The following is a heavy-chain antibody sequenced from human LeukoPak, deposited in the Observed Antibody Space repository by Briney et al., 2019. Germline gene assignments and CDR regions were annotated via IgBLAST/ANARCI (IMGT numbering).Heavy chain of an antibody. D-gene: IGHD3-22*01. J-gene: IGHJ2*01. V-gene: IGHV3-66*01. Sequence: AGSLTLSCAASGFTLSSNYMSWVRQAPGKGLEWVSVIYSSGSTYYEDSVKGRFTISRDNSKNTLYLQVNSLRAEDTAVYYCAREVAYGYYYDSSWYFDLWGRGTLVTVSS. CDR3: AREVAYGYYYDSSWYFDL. CDR2: IYSSGST. CDR1: GFTLSSNY.